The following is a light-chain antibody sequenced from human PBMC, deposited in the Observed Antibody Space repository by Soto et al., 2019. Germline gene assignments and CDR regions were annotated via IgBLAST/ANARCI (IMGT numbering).Light chain of an antibody. V-gene: IGKV3-11*01. CDR1: QRVSSY. CDR3: QQRTIWPPSIT. CDR2: DAS. Sequence: EIVLTQSPATLSLSPGERATLSCRASQRVSSYLAWYQQRPGQAPRLLMYDASKRATGIPARFSGSGSGTDFTLTISSLEPDDFAVYYCQQRTIWPPSITFGQGTRLEIK. J-gene: IGKJ5*01.